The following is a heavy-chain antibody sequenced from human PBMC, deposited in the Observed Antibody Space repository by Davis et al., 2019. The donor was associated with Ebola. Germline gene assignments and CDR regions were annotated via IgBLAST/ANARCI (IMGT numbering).Heavy chain of an antibody. CDR1: GFTLSAYY. CDR2: INSDGSIR. D-gene: IGHD3-10*01. J-gene: IGHJ4*02. V-gene: IGHV3-74*01. CDR3: ARDATMVRGVYIDY. Sequence: GESLKISCAASGFTLSAYYMHWVRQAPGKGLVWVSHINSDGSIRNYADSVRGRFTISRDNAKNTLYLQMNSLRAEDTAVYYCARDATMVRGVYIDYWGQGTLVTVSS.